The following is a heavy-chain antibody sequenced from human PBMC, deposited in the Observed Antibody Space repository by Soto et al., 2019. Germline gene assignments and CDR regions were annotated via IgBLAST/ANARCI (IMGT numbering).Heavy chain of an antibody. V-gene: IGHV3-23*01. D-gene: IGHD2-15*01. CDR3: TKVRVVVANYNWFDP. Sequence: GGSLRLSCAASGFTFSSSAMSWVRQAPGKGLEWVSAISGGGGSTYSADSAKGRFTISRDNSTNTLSLQMNSRRAEDTALFDGTKVRVVVANYNWFDPGGQGTLVTVS. J-gene: IGHJ5*02. CDR2: ISGGGGST. CDR1: GFTFSSSA.